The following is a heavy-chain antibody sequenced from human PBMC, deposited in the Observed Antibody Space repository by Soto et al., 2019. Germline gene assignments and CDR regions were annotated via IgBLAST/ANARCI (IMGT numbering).Heavy chain of an antibody. V-gene: IGHV3-74*01. CDR2: INSDGSRT. D-gene: IGHD2-21*01. J-gene: IGHJ3*02. CDR3: ARGVRGAYGLDI. CDR1: GFTFSSYW. Sequence: GGSLRLSCAAAGFTFSSYWMHWVRQAPGKGLVWVSRINSDGSRTNYADSVKGRFTISRDNAKNTLYLQMNSLRAEETAVYYCARGVRGAYGLDIWGQGTMVTVSS.